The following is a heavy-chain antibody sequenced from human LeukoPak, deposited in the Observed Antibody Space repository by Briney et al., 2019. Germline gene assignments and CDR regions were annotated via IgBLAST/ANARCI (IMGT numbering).Heavy chain of an antibody. CDR3: ARDLYGDYPRGYYGMDV. V-gene: IGHV4-59*01. Sequence: SETPSLTCTVSGGSISSYYWSWIRQPPGKGLEWIGYIYYSGSTNYNPSLKGRVTISVDTSKNQFSLKLSSVTAADTAVYYCARDLYGDYPRGYYGMDVWGKGTTVTVSS. CDR2: IYYSGST. CDR1: GGSISSYY. D-gene: IGHD4-17*01. J-gene: IGHJ6*04.